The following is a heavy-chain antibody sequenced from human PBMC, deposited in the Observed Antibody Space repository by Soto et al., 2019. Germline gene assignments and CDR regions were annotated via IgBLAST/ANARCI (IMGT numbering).Heavy chain of an antibody. CDR1: GNYFSSHY. J-gene: IGHJ4*02. Sequence: QVQLVQSGAAVKKPGASVKVSCKASGNYFSSHYSHWARQAPEQGLEWMAIINPSGDTTTYAQKYQDRVTVTRDTSTSTVYMYLSSLNSDDTAVYYCARQRAYDYLWGSYRPLDYWGQGTLVIVSS. CDR2: INPSGDTT. D-gene: IGHD3-16*02. CDR3: ARQRAYDYLWGSYRPLDY. V-gene: IGHV1-46*03.